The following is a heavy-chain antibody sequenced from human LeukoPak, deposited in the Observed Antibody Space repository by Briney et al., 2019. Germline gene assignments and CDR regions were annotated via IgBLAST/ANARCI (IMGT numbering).Heavy chain of an antibody. CDR1: GYSFTSYW. Sequence: SGESLKISCKGSGYSFTSYWIAWVRQMPGKGLEWMGIIYPHDSNIKYSPPFQGQVTISADRSISTAYLQWSSLKASDTAMYYCARMIGLGEVSPYFDYWGQGTLVTVSS. D-gene: IGHD3-16*01. J-gene: IGHJ4*02. CDR2: IYPHDSNI. V-gene: IGHV5-51*01. CDR3: ARMIGLGEVSPYFDY.